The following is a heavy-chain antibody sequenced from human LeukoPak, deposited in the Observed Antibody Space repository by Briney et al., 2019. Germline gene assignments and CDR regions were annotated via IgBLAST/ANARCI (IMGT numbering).Heavy chain of an antibody. V-gene: IGHV4-30-4*01. CDR1: GGPISSGDYY. D-gene: IGHD2-15*01. CDR3: ARADRIATAYCSGGSCYSGWYFDY. J-gene: IGHJ4*02. CDR2: IYYSGST. Sequence: SQTLSLTCTVSGGPISSGDYYWSWIRQPPGKGLEWIGYIYYSGSTYYNPSLKSRVTISVDTSKNQFSLKLSSVTAADTAVYYCARADRIATAYCSGGSCYSGWYFDYWGQGTLVTVSS.